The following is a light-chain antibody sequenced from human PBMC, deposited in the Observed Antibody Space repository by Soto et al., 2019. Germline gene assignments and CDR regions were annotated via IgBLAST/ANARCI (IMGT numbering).Light chain of an antibody. V-gene: IGKV1-5*03. J-gene: IGKJ5*01. Sequence: IQMTQSPSTLSGSLGDRVTLACRASQTISSWLAWYQQKPGKAPKLLIYKASTLKRWVPSRCRGSGAGTEFTLTISSLPPYDFETYYCQQYNSYSVTFGQGTRLEIK. CDR1: QTISSW. CDR2: KAS. CDR3: QQYNSYSVT.